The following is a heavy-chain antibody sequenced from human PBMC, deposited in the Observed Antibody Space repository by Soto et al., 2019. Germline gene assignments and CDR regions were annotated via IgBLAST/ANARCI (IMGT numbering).Heavy chain of an antibody. CDR2: IGTAGDR. CDR3: ARAPPYTSSWFNWSFDL. V-gene: IGHV3-13*01. D-gene: IGHD6-13*01. Sequence: PGGSLRLSCAASGFTFSSYDMHWVRQATGKGLEWVSGIGTAGDRNYAGSVKGRFTISRETPKNSLYLQMNSLRAGDTAVYYCARAPPYTSSWFNWSFDLWGRGTLVTVSS. J-gene: IGHJ2*01. CDR1: GFTFSSYD.